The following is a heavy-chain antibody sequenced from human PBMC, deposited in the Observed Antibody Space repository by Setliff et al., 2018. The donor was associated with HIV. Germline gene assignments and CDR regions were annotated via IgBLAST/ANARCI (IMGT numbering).Heavy chain of an antibody. Sequence: SETLSLTCAVYGGSFSGYYWSWIRQPPGKGLEWIGEINDSGSTNYNPSLKSRLTISVDTSKNQFSLKMSTVTAADTAVYYCARVYDSSGYYFDFWGQGTLVTVSS. CDR2: INDSGST. D-gene: IGHD3-22*01. CDR1: GGSFSGYY. V-gene: IGHV4-34*01. CDR3: ARVYDSSGYYFDF. J-gene: IGHJ4*02.